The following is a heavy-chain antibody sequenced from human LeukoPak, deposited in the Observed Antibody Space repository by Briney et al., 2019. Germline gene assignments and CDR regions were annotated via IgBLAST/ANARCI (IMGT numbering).Heavy chain of an antibody. Sequence: GGTLRLSCAASGFTFSSYGMSWVRQAPGKGLEWVSAISGSGGSTYYADSVKGRFTISRDNSKNTLYLQMNSLRAEDTAVYYCAKGKAYYYDSSGHRYFDYWGQGTLVTVSS. CDR2: ISGSGGST. J-gene: IGHJ4*02. V-gene: IGHV3-23*01. CDR1: GFTFSSYG. CDR3: AKGKAYYYDSSGHRYFDY. D-gene: IGHD3-22*01.